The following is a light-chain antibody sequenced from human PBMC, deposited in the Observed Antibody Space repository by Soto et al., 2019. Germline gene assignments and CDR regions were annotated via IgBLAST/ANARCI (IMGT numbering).Light chain of an antibody. CDR1: QSISSY. CDR3: QQSYRTPLT. V-gene: IGKV1-39*01. CDR2: AAS. Sequence: DIQMTQSPSSLSSSVGDRVTITCRASQSISSYLTWYQQKPGKAPNLLIYAASSMPSGVPARFSGSGSGTDCTLTISRLQPEDNTTYYCQQSYRTPLTFGGGTKVEIK. J-gene: IGKJ4*01.